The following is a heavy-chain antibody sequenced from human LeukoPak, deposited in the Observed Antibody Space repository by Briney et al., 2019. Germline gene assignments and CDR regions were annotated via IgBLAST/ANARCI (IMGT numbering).Heavy chain of an antibody. J-gene: IGHJ4*02. Sequence: PSETLSLTCTVSGGSISSYYWSWIRQPPGKGLEWIGYIYYSGSTNYNPSLKSRVTISVDTSKNQFSLKLSSVTAADTAMYYCARGWAAFDFDYWGKEPMATVPP. CDR3: ARGWAAFDFDY. CDR2: IYYSGST. D-gene: IGHD3-3*02. V-gene: IGHV4-59*01. CDR1: GGSISSYY.